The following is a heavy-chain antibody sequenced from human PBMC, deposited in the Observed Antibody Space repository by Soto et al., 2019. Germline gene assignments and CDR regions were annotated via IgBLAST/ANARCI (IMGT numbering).Heavy chain of an antibody. CDR2: IYYSGST. CDR3: ARDRVGGHGMDV. J-gene: IGHJ6*02. D-gene: IGHD2-15*01. Sequence: QVQLQESGPGLVKPSQTLSLTCTVSGGSISSGGYYWSWIRQHPGKGLEWIGYIYYSGSTYYNPSLKSRVTISLATSKNQFSLKLSSVTAADTAVYYCARDRVGGHGMDVWGQGTTVTVSS. CDR1: GGSISSGGYY. V-gene: IGHV4-31*03.